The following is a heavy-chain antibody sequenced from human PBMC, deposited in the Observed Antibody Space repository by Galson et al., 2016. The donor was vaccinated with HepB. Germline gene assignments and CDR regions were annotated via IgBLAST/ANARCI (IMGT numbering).Heavy chain of an antibody. V-gene: IGHV3-48*03. CDR1: GFTFSSYE. D-gene: IGHD5-12*01. Sequence: SLRLSCAASGFTFSSYEMNWVRQAPGKGLEWVSVITGSGDVILYADSVRGRFTISRDNAKNSLYLQMNSLRDEDTAVYYCTRDCHGRLRIDYWGQGTLVTVSS. CDR2: ITGSGDVI. J-gene: IGHJ4*02. CDR3: TRDCHGRLRIDY.